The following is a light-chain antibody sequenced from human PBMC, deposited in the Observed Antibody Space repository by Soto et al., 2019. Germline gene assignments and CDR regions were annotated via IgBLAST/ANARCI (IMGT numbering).Light chain of an antibody. J-gene: IGLJ2*01. CDR3: TSFTTSTTVL. Sequence: QSALTQPASVSGSPGQSITISCTGTNNDIGTYNYVSWYQHHPGKAPKLLIYEVSNRPSGVSNRFSGSKSGHTASLTISGLQAEDEADYHCTSFTTSTTVLFGGGTKVTVL. V-gene: IGLV2-14*01. CDR2: EVS. CDR1: NNDIGTYNY.